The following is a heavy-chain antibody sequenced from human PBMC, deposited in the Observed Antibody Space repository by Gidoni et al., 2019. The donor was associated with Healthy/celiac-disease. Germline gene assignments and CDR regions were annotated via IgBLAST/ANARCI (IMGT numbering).Heavy chain of an antibody. CDR1: GFTFSSDW. J-gene: IGHJ4*02. CDR2: IKQDGSEK. D-gene: IGHD6-13*01. Sequence: EVQLVESGGGLVQPGGSLRLSCAASGFTFSSDWMSWVRQAPGKGLEWVANIKQDGSEKYYVDSVKGRFTISRDNAKNSLYLQMNSLRAEDTAVYYCAREAAAGMLDDYWGQGTLVTVSS. V-gene: IGHV3-7*03. CDR3: AREAAAGMLDDY.